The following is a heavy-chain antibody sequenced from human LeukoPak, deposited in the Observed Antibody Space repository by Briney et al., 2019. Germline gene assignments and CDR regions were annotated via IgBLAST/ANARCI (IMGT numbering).Heavy chain of an antibody. CDR2: IYYSGST. Sequence: SETLSLTCTVSGGSISSYYWSWIRQPPGKGLEWIGYIYYSGSTNYNPSLKSRVTISVDTSKNQFSLKLSSVTAADTAVYYCARRSGWYPVSAFDIWGQGTMVTVSS. CDR3: ARRSGWYPVSAFDI. J-gene: IGHJ3*02. CDR1: GGSISSYY. V-gene: IGHV4-59*08. D-gene: IGHD6-19*01.